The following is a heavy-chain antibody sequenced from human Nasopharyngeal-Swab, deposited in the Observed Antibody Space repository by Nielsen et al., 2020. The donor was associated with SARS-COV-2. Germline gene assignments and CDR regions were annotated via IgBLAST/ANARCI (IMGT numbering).Heavy chain of an antibody. Sequence: GESLKISCAASGFTFSSYWMHWVRQAPGKGLVWVSRINSDASSTNYADSVKGRFTISRDNAKNTLYLQMNSLRAEDTAVYYCARYGRTTVDYWGQGTLVTVSS. CDR1: GFTFSSYW. D-gene: IGHD2/OR15-2a*01. CDR3: ARYGRTTVDY. V-gene: IGHV3-74*01. CDR2: INSDASST. J-gene: IGHJ4*02.